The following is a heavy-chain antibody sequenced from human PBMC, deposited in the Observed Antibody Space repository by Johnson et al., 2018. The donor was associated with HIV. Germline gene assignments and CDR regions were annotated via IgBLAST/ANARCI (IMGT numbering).Heavy chain of an antibody. Sequence: VQLVESGGGVVQPGRSLRLSCAASGFTFSSYAMHWVRQAPGKGLEWVSGISWNSGSIGYADSVKGRFTISRDNAKNSLYLQMNSLRAEDTALYYCAKAVAKVGAGMSFDFWGQGTMVTVSS. CDR1: GFTFSSYA. CDR2: ISWNSGSI. CDR3: AKAVAKVGAGMSFDF. D-gene: IGHD1-26*01. V-gene: IGHV3-9*01. J-gene: IGHJ3*01.